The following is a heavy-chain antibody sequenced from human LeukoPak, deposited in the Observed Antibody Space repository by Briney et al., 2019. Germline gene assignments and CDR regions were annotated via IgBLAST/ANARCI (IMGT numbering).Heavy chain of an antibody. Sequence: SETLSLTCTVSGGSISSSSYYWGWIRQPPGKGLEWIVSIYYSGSTYYNPSIKSRVTISVDTSKNQFSLKLSSVTAADTAVYYCARLKGTYYDILTGMGYFDLWGRGTLVTVSS. CDR3: ARLKGTYYDILTGMGYFDL. V-gene: IGHV4-39*01. CDR2: IYYSGST. D-gene: IGHD3-9*01. CDR1: GGSISSSSYY. J-gene: IGHJ2*01.